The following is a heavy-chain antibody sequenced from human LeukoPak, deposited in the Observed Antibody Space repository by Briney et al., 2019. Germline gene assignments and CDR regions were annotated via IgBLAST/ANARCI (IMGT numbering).Heavy chain of an antibody. J-gene: IGHJ4*02. Sequence: GKSLRLSCAASGFTFSSYAMSWVRQAPGKGLEWVSVISGSGGSIYYADSVKGRFTISRDDSKNTLYLQMNSLRAEDTAVYYCARSYDFWSGYYTVDYWGQGTLVTVSS. V-gene: IGHV3-23*01. D-gene: IGHD3-3*01. CDR1: GFTFSSYA. CDR3: ARSYDFWSGYYTVDY. CDR2: ISGSGGSI.